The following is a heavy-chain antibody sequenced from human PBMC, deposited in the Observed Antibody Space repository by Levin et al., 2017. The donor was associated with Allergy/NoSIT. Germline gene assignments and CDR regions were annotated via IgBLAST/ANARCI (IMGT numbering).Heavy chain of an antibody. CDR3: ARDLGDCSSTTCYRLDV. D-gene: IGHD2-2*01. CDR1: GYSFSGYY. J-gene: IGHJ6*02. Sequence: PGGSLRLSCKASGYSFSGYYIHWLRQAPGQGLEWVGWINPISGGTNYAQKFKDRVTMTRDSSISTAYMEMTRLTSDDTAVYYCARDLGDCSSTTCYRLDVWGQGTTVTVSS. V-gene: IGHV1-2*02. CDR2: INPISGGT.